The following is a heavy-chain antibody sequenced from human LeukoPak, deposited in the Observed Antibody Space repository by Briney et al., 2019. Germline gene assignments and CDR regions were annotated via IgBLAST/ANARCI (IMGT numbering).Heavy chain of an antibody. CDR3: ARELAAAGVDY. CDR2: IYSGGST. CDR1: GFTVSSNY. J-gene: IGHJ4*02. D-gene: IGHD6-13*01. Sequence: GGSLRLSCAASGFTVSSNYMSWVRQAPGKGLEWVSVIYSGGSTYCADSVKGRFTISRDNSKNTLYLQMNSLRAEDTAVYYCARELAAAGVDYWGQGTLVTVSS. V-gene: IGHV3-53*01.